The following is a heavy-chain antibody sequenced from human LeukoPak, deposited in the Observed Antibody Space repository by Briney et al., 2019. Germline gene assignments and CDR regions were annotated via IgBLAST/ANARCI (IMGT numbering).Heavy chain of an antibody. V-gene: IGHV1-2*02. J-gene: IGHJ4*02. CDR1: GYTFTGYY. D-gene: IGHD3-22*01. Sequence: RASVKVSCKASGYTFTGYYMHWVRQAPGQGLEWMGWINPNSGGTNYAQKFQGRVTMTRDTSISTAYMELSRLRSDDTAVYYCARGGGYYDSSGFDYWGQGTLVTVSS. CDR2: INPNSGGT. CDR3: ARGGGYYDSSGFDY.